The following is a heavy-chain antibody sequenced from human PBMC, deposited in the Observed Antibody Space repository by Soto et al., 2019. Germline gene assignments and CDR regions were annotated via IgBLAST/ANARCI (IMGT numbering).Heavy chain of an antibody. CDR2: IDAGNGDT. J-gene: IGHJ4*02. CDR1: GYTFTKYA. Sequence: ASVKVSCKASGYTFTKYALHWVRQAPGQRPQWMGWIDAGNGDTKYSQNFQGRVTITRDTSASTAYMELSSLRSEDTAVYYCARVHFSRYYFDYWGQGTLVTVSS. V-gene: IGHV1-3*01. CDR3: ARVHFSRYYFDY. D-gene: IGHD2-2*01.